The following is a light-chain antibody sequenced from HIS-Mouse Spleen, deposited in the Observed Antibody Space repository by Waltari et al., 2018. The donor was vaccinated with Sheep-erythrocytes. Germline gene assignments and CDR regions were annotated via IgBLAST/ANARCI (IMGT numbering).Light chain of an antibody. Sequence: SYELTQPPSVSVSPGQTARTTCPGDALPKKYAYSYQQKSGQAPVLVIYEDSKRPSGIPERFSGSSSGTMATLTISGAQVEDDADYYCYSTDSSGNHWVFGGGTKLTVL. CDR3: YSTDSSGNHWV. CDR1: ALPKKY. V-gene: IGLV3-10*01. CDR2: EDS. J-gene: IGLJ3*02.